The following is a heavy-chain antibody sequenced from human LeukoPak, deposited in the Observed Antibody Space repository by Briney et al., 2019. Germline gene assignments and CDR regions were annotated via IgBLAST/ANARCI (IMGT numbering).Heavy chain of an antibody. CDR2: IYPGDSDT. V-gene: IGHV5-51*01. Sequence: GESLKISCKGSGYTFTSYWIGWVRQMPGKGLEWMGIIYPGDSDTRYSPSFQGQVTISADTSISTAFLQWTSLKASDTAMCYCARLKDTDLPDYWGQGTLVTVSS. CDR1: GYTFTSYW. D-gene: IGHD2-15*01. CDR3: ARLKDTDLPDY. J-gene: IGHJ4*02.